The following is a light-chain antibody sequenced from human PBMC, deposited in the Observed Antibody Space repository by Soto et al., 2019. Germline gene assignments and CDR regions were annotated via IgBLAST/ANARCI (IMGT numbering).Light chain of an antibody. J-gene: IGKJ1*01. Sequence: DIQMTQSPSILSASVGDRVTITCRASQRIDTWLAWYQQKPGTAPKLLIYKATPLQSGVPSRFSGSGSGTEFTLAISSLEPDDFATYYCQQYETFSPWTFGQGTKVEVK. V-gene: IGKV1-5*03. CDR1: QRIDTW. CDR2: KAT. CDR3: QQYETFSPWT.